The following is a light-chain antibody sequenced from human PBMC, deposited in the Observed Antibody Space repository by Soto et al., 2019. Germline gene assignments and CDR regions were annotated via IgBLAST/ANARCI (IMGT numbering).Light chain of an antibody. Sequence: EIVLTQSPGTLSSSPGERATLSCRASQSVSSSYLAWYQQKPGQAPRLLIYGASSRATGIPDRFSGSGSGTDFTLTISRLEPEDFAVYYCQQYGSSRITFGQGTRLEIK. CDR3: QQYGSSRIT. CDR2: GAS. J-gene: IGKJ5*01. CDR1: QSVSSSY. V-gene: IGKV3-20*01.